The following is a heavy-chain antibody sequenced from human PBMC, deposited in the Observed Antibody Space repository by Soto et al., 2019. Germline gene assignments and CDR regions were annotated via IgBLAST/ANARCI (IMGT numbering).Heavy chain of an antibody. CDR3: ARDKGGFDY. J-gene: IGHJ4*02. Sequence: QVQLVQSEAEVKKPGASVKVSCKASDYTFTSYGVTWVRQAPGQGLECMGWVSAYTAKTNYAQKLQGRVTMTTDTSTSTAYMELRSLKSDDTAVYYCARDKGGFDYWGQGTLVTVSS. CDR2: VSAYTAKT. CDR1: DYTFTSYG. V-gene: IGHV1-18*01.